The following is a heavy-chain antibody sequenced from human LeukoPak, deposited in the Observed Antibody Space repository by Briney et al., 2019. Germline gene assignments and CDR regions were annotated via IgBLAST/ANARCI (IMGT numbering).Heavy chain of an antibody. J-gene: IGHJ6*02. V-gene: IGHV3-9*01. D-gene: IGHD3-9*01. CDR2: ISWNSGSI. Sequence: GGSLRLSCAASGFTFDDYAMHWVRQAPGKGLEWVSGISWNSGSIGYADSVKGRFTISRDNAKNSLYLQMNSLRAEDTALYYCAKDRIDWLGMGVWGQGTTVTVSS. CDR1: GFTFDDYA. CDR3: AKDRIDWLGMGV.